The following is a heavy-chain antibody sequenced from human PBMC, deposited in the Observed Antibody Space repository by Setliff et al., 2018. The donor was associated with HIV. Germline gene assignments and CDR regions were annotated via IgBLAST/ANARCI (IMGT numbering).Heavy chain of an antibody. CDR3: ARDIRYPGYSSGWFDY. Sequence: ASVKVSCKASGYSFSTYGISWVRQAPGQGLEWMGRISDDNGKTYYAQKFQGRVTMTTDTSTSTAYMELRCLRSDDTAVYYCARDIRYPGYSSGWFDYWGQGTPVTVSS. J-gene: IGHJ4*02. CDR1: GYSFSTYG. D-gene: IGHD6-19*01. V-gene: IGHV1-18*01. CDR2: ISDDNGKT.